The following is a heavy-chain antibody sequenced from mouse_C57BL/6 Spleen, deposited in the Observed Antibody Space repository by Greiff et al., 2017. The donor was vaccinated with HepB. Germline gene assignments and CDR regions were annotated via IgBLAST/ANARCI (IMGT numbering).Heavy chain of an antibody. D-gene: IGHD1-1*01. CDR2: IHPNSGST. J-gene: IGHJ2*01. CDR3: ARSGGYYGSSRGYFDY. CDR1: GYTFTSYW. V-gene: IGHV1-64*01. Sequence: QVQLQQPGAELVKPGASVKLSCKASGYTFTSYWMHWVKQIPGQGLEWIGMIHPNSGSTNYNEKFKSKATLTVDKSSSTAYMQLRSLTSEDSAVYYCARSGGYYGSSRGYFDYWGQGTTLTVSS.